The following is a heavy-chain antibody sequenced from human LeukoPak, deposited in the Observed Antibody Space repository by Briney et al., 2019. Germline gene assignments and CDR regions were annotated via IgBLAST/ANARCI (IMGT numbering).Heavy chain of an antibody. V-gene: IGHV3-30*04. J-gene: IGHJ4*02. CDR2: ISYDGSNE. CDR3: ARDKDTSYLSSFDY. Sequence: GGSLRLSCAAFGFTFSSYVMHWVRQAPGKGLEWVAIISYDGSNEYYADSVKGRFTISRDNSKNTLYLLMNSLRAADTAVYYCARDKDTSYLSSFDYWGQGTLVTVSS. CDR1: GFTFSSYV. D-gene: IGHD2-2*01.